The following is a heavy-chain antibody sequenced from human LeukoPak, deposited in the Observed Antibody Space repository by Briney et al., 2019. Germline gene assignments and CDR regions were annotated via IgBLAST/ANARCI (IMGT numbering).Heavy chain of an antibody. J-gene: IGHJ4*02. CDR2: INHSGST. Sequence: SETLSLTCTVSGGSFSGYYWSWIRQPPGKGLEWIGEINHSGSTNYNPSLKSRVTISVDTSKNQFSLKLSSVTAADTAVYYCARYLVGATYFDYWGQGTLVTVSS. CDR3: ARYLVGATYFDY. D-gene: IGHD1-26*01. V-gene: IGHV4-34*01. CDR1: GGSFSGYY.